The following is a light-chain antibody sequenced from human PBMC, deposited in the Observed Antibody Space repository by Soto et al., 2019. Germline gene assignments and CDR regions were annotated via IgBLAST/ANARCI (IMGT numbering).Light chain of an antibody. CDR3: SSYATSSSVV. J-gene: IGLJ2*01. CDR1: SSDVGAYNY. Sequence: QSALTQPASVSGSPGQSITISCTGTSSDVGAYNYVSWYQQHPYKAPKLMIYDVTNRPSGVSNRFSGSKSGTTASLTISGLQAEDEADYYCSSYATSSSVVFGGGTKVTVL. V-gene: IGLV2-14*01. CDR2: DVT.